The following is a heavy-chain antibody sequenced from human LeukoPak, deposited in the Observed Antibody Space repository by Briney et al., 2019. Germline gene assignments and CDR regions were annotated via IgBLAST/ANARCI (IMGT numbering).Heavy chain of an antibody. CDR3: VRDLRESDF. CDR1: GFTFSSYW. V-gene: IGHV3-74*01. Sequence: GGSLRLSCAASGFTFSSYWMHWVRQAPGKGLVWVSRINPVGSTTNYADSVQGRFTISRDNAKNMLYLQMNSLRAEDTAVYYCVRDLRESDFWGQGTLVTVSS. J-gene: IGHJ4*02. CDR2: INPVGSTT.